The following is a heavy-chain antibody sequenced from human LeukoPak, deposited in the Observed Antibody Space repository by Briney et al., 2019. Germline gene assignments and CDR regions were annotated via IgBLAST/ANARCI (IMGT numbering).Heavy chain of an antibody. J-gene: IGHJ4*02. Sequence: PGGSLRLSCAASGFTFRDYYMTWIRQAPGKGLEWVSYISSSGSYKNYADSVKGRFTISRDNSKNTLYLQMNSLRAEDTAVYYCAKAEDYYGSGSPFDYWGQGTLVTVSS. D-gene: IGHD3-10*01. CDR2: ISSSGSYK. V-gene: IGHV3-11*05. CDR1: GFTFRDYY. CDR3: AKAEDYYGSGSPFDY.